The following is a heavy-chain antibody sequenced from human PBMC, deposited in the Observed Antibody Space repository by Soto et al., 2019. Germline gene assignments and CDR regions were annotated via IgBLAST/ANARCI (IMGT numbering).Heavy chain of an antibody. CDR3: SKNLAWSGDDY. D-gene: IGHD1-1*01. V-gene: IGHV3-7*01. CDR2: IHPNGGAQ. CDR1: GFTFNSYW. J-gene: IGHJ4*02. Sequence: GGSLRLSCAASGFTFNSYWMTWVRQTPGKGLEWVANIHPNGGAQNYLDSVRGRFTISRDNTKNSLYLQMNSLRVEDTAVYYCSKNLAWSGDDYWGKGTQVTVSS.